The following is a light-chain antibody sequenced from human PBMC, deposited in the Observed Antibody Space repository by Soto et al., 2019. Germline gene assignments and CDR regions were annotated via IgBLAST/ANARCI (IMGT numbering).Light chain of an antibody. Sequence: EIVMTQSPATLSVSPGERATLSCRAGQSVSSNLAWYQQRPGQAPRLLIYAASTRATGIPARFSGSGSGTEFTRTISSLQSEDFAIYYCQQNNDWPWTSGQGTKVEIK. CDR3: QQNNDWPWT. J-gene: IGKJ1*01. CDR2: AAS. V-gene: IGKV3-15*01. CDR1: QSVSSN.